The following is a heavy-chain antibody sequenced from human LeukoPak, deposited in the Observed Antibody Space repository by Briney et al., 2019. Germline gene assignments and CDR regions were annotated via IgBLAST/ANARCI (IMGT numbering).Heavy chain of an antibody. CDR1: GFTFSSYE. J-gene: IGHJ4*02. CDR3: ARVTVAESVDY. Sequence: GGSLRLSCAASGFTFSSYEMNWVRQAPGKGLEWVSNISSSGSTIYYADSVKGRFTVSRDNAKNSLYLQMNSLRAEDTAVYYCARVTVAESVDYWAREPWSPSPQ. V-gene: IGHV3-48*03. D-gene: IGHD1-14*01. CDR2: ISSSGSTI.